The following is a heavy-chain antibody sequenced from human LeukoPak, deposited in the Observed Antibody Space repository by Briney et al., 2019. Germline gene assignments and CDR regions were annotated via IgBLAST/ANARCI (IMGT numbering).Heavy chain of an antibody. CDR1: GYSISSGYY. J-gene: IGHJ4*02. Sequence: SETLSLTCTVSGYSISSGYYWGWIRQPPGKGLEWIGSIYHSGSTYYNPSLKSRVTISVDTSKNQFSLKLSSVTAADTAVYYCARWSQIRGGYGSDPNDQTFDYWGQGTLVTVSS. D-gene: IGHD3-10*01. CDR3: ARWSQIRGGYGSDPNDQTFDY. V-gene: IGHV4-38-2*02. CDR2: IYHSGST.